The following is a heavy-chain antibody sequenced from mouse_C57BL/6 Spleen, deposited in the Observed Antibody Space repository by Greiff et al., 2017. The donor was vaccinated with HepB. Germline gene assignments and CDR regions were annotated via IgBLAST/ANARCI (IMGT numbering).Heavy chain of an antibody. CDR2: INPNYGTT. CDR3: ASYSNYAGYYAMDY. J-gene: IGHJ4*01. Sequence: VQLKQSGPELVKPGASVKISCKASGYSFTDYNMNWVKQSNGKSLEWIGVINPNYGTTSYNQKFKGKATLTVDQSSSTAYMQLNSLTSEDSAVYYCASYSNYAGYYAMDYWGQGTSVTVSS. CDR1: GYSFTDYN. D-gene: IGHD2-5*01. V-gene: IGHV1-39*01.